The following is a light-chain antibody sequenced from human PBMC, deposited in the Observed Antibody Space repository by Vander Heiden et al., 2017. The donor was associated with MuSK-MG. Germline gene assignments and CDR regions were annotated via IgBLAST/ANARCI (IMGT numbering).Light chain of an antibody. J-gene: IGKJ4*01. CDR1: QDIGTY. CDR3: QRSHHLLT. Sequence: DIQMTQSPPSLSASVGDRVTITCRASQDIGTYLNWYQQKGGRAPQLLVYDASTWQSGVPYRFSGNGSGTDFTLSISGLQREDFATYYWQRSHHLLTFGGGTKVEVK. V-gene: IGKV1-39*01. CDR2: DAS.